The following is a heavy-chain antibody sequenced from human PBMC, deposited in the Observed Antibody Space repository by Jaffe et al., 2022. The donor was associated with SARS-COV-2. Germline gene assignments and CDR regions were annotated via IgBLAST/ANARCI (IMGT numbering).Heavy chain of an antibody. J-gene: IGHJ6*02. CDR2: IYNSGNT. Sequence: QVQLQESGPGLVKPSETLSLTCSVSGVSLGRYYWSWVRQPPGKGLEWIGCIYNSGNTKYYPSLKSRVTISVDTSKNQFSLKLNSVAATDTAVYYCASLHSYGMDVWGQGTTVIVSS. CDR1: GVSLGRYY. CDR3: ASLHSYGMDV. V-gene: IGHV4-59*13.